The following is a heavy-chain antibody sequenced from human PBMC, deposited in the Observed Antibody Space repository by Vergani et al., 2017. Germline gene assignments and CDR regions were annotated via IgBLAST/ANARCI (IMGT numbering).Heavy chain of an antibody. CDR2: IIPILGIA. V-gene: IGHV1-69*08. CDR1: VGTFSSYT. D-gene: IGHD2-21*02. J-gene: IGHJ6*02. Sequence: QVQLVQSGAEVKKPGSSVKVSCKASVGTFSSYTISWVRQAPGQGLEWMGRIIPILGIANYARKFQGRVTITADKSTSTAYMELSSLRSEDTAVYYCARDCGGDCYRRMDVWGQGTTVTVSS. CDR3: ARDCGGDCYRRMDV.